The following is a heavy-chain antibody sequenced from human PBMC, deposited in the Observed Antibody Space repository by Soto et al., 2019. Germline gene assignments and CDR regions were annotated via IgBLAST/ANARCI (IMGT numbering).Heavy chain of an antibody. Sequence: ASVKVSCKASGYTFTSYYMHWVRQAPGQGLEWMGIINPSGGSTSYAQKFQGRVTMTRDTSTSTVYMELSSLISEDTAVYYCGLLPRGKAAAAQTDAFDIWGQGTMVTVSS. CDR3: GLLPRGKAAAAQTDAFDI. CDR1: GYTFTSYY. J-gene: IGHJ3*02. D-gene: IGHD6-13*01. V-gene: IGHV1-46*01. CDR2: INPSGGST.